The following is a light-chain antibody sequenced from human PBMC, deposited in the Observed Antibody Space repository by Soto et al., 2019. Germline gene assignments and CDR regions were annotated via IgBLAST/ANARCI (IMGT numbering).Light chain of an antibody. CDR1: QRINIY. CDR3: QQSFSAPT. CDR2: SAS. V-gene: IGKV1-39*01. J-gene: IGKJ5*01. Sequence: DIQMTQSPSSLSTSVGDRVTITCRASQRINIYLNWYRQKPGKAPELLIYSASNLQSGVPSRFSGSGSGTDFTLTISRLQPEDFATYYCQQSFSAPTFGQGTRLDI.